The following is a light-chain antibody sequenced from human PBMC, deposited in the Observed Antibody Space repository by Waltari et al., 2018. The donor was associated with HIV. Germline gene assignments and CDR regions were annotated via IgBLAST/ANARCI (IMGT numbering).Light chain of an antibody. CDR2: KGH. CDR1: SGDVGSYNL. V-gene: IGLV2-23*01. J-gene: IGLJ1*01. Sequence: QSALTQPASVSGSPGQSITISCTGTSGDVGSYNLVSWYQQSPGKAPKLLLYKGHRRPSGVSVRFSGSKSGNTASLTISGLRAEDEADYYCCSYAVTNTFVFGTGTKVTVL. CDR3: CSYAVTNTFV.